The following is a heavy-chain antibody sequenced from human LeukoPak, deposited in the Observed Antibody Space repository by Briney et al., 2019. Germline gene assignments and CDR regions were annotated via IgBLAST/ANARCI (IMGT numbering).Heavy chain of an antibody. V-gene: IGHV4-59*01. CDR3: AREWHHVFDY. D-gene: IGHD5-12*01. CDR2: IFYSGST. CDR1: GGSISSYY. Sequence: PSVTLSLTCTVSGGSISSYYWSWIRQPPGKGLEWIGYIFYSGSTNYNPSLKSRVTISVDTSKNQFSLKLSSVTAADTAVYYCAREWHHVFDYWGQGNLVTASS. J-gene: IGHJ4*02.